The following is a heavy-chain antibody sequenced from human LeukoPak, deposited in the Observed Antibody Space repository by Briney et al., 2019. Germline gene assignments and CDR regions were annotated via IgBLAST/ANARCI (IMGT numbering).Heavy chain of an antibody. CDR3: ARVSMVRGVIDY. Sequence: PSETLSLTCAVYGGSFSGYYWSWIRQPPGKGLEWIGEINHSGSTNYNPPLKSRVTISVDTSKNQFSLKLSSVTAADTAVYYCARVSMVRGVIDYWGQGTLVTVSS. J-gene: IGHJ4*02. V-gene: IGHV4-34*01. CDR1: GGSFSGYY. CDR2: INHSGST. D-gene: IGHD3-10*01.